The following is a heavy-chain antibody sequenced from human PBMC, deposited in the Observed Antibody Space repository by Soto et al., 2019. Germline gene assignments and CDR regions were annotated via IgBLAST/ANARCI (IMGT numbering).Heavy chain of an antibody. CDR2: ISSSSSYI. J-gene: IGHJ4*02. Sequence: EVQLVESGGGLVQPGGSLRLSCAASGFTFSSYSMNWVRQAPGKGLEWVSYISSSSSYIYYADSVKGRFTISRDNAKNSLYLQMNSLRAEDTAVYYCAIYSSSNFDYWGQGTLVTVSS. CDR1: GFTFSSYS. D-gene: IGHD6-6*01. V-gene: IGHV3-21*05. CDR3: AIYSSSNFDY.